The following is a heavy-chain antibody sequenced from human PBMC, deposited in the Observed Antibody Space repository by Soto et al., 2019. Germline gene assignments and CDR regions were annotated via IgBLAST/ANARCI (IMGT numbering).Heavy chain of an antibody. CDR3: AREWRSTGSIGLYYMDV. D-gene: IGHD2-2*01. CDR2: IIPILGIA. CDR1: GGTFSSYT. Sequence: QVQLVQSGAEVKKPGSSVKVSCKASGGTFSSYTISWVRQAPGQGLEWMGRIIPILGIANYAQKFQGRVTITAEKSTSTAYMELSSLRSEDTAVYYCAREWRSTGSIGLYYMDVWGKGTTVTVSS. V-gene: IGHV1-69*08. J-gene: IGHJ6*03.